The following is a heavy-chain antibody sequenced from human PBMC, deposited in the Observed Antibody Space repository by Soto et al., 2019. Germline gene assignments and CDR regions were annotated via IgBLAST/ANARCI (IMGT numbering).Heavy chain of an antibody. CDR3: ARSIVVVTALDY. CDR2: INARGGTT. CDR1: GYTFTSYY. D-gene: IGHD2-21*02. V-gene: IGHV1-46*01. J-gene: IGHJ4*02. Sequence: ASVKVSCKASGYTFTSYYVHWVRQAPGQGLEWMGIINARGGTTSNAQQFQGRVTMTTDTSASTAYMELSSLRSEDTAVYYCARSIVVVTALDYWGQGTLVTVSS.